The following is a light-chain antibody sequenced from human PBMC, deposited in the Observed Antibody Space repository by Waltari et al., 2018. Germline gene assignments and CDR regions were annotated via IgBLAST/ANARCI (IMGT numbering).Light chain of an antibody. CDR2: LGS. Sequence: EIVMTQSPLYLSVTLGEPASISCRSSQSLLHSNGNNYLDWYLQKPGKSRQVLIYLGSNRASGVPDRFSGSGSGTDFTLGISRVGAEDVGVYYCMRARQTPNTFGQVTKLEIE. CDR1: QSLLHSNGNNY. V-gene: IGKV2-28*01. CDR3: MRARQTPNT. J-gene: IGKJ2*01.